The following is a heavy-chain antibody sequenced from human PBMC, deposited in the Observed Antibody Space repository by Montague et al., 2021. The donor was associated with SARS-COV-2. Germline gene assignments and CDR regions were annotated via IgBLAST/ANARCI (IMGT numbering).Heavy chain of an antibody. V-gene: IGHV4-59*08. CDR3: ARHGLAGAKTYYFGLDV. CDR2: IHYSGST. D-gene: IGHD1-26*01. CDR1: GGSISNYY. Sequence: SETLSLTCTVSGGSISNYYWSRIRQPPGKGLEWIGYIHYSGSTSSHPSLTRRVTISIDTSKNQFSLNLSSVTAADTAIYYCARHGLAGAKTYYFGLDVWGQGTTVTVSS. J-gene: IGHJ6*02.